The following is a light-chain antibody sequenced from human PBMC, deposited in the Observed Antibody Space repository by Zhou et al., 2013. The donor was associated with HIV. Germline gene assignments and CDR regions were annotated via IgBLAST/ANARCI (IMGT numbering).Light chain of an antibody. V-gene: IGKV1-33*01. CDR1: QDISTY. CDR3: QQYDNLWT. J-gene: IGKJ1*01. Sequence: DIQMTQSPSSLSASVGDRVTITCQTSQDISTYLHWYQQTPGKAPKLLIHDTSILQTGVPSRFSGSGSGTDFTLTISSLQPEDFATYFCQQYDNLWTFGPGTRVDVK. CDR2: DTS.